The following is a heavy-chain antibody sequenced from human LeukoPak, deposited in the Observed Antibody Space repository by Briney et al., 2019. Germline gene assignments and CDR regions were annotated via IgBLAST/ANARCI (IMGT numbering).Heavy chain of an antibody. D-gene: IGHD3-22*01. Sequence: SETLSLTCTVFGGSISSGSYYWGWIRQPPGKGLEWIGSIYYSGSTYYNPSLKSRVTISVDTSKNQFSLKLSSVTAADTAVYYCARGTYYYDSSGYYSKLFQHWGQGTLVTVSS. CDR2: IYYSGST. CDR1: GGSISSGSYY. J-gene: IGHJ1*01. V-gene: IGHV4-39*07. CDR3: ARGTYYYDSSGYYSKLFQH.